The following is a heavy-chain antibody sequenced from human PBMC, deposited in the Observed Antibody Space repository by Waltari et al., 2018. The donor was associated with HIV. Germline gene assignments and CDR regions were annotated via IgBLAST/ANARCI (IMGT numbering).Heavy chain of an antibody. V-gene: IGHV1-69*08. CDR2: IIPMSNPA. CDR3: ASARETMGVDFES. D-gene: IGHD3-10*01. J-gene: IGHJ4*02. CDR1: GGEFNSSS. Sequence: QLVQSGAEVRKPGSSVRVSCKASGGEFNSSSINWVRQVNGQGVEWLGRIIPMSNPANNSQKFQGRVIITAEKSTSTAYMELSSLESDDTGVYYCASARETMGVDFESWGQGSLVTVSS.